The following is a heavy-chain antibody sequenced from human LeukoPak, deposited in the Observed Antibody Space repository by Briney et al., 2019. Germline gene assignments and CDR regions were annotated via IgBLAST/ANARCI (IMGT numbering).Heavy chain of an antibody. J-gene: IGHJ4*02. D-gene: IGHD3-9*01. CDR3: AGELTSSDY. Sequence: GGSLRLSCAASGFTFSSYAMNWVRQAPGKGLEWVSSISRDSNYIYYADSAKGRFTISRDNAKNSLYLQMNSLRAEDTAVYYCAGELTSSDYWGQGTLVTVSS. CDR1: GFTFSSYA. V-gene: IGHV3-21*01. CDR2: ISRDSNYI.